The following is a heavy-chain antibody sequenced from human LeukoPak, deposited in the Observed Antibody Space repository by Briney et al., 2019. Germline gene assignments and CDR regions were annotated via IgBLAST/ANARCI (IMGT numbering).Heavy chain of an antibody. CDR2: IYPGDSDT. D-gene: IGHD3-22*01. CDR1: GYSFTTYW. V-gene: IGHV5-51*01. J-gene: IGHJ4*02. Sequence: GESLKISCKCSGYSFTTYWTGWVRQMPGRGLEWMGIIYPGDSDTRYSPSFQGQVTISADKSISTAYLQWSSLKASDTAMYYCARQFRDSSGYYSYYFDYWGQGTLVTVSS. CDR3: ARQFRDSSGYYSYYFDY.